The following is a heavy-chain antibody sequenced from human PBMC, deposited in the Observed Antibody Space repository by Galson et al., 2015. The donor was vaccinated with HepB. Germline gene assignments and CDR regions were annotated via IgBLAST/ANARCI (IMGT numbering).Heavy chain of an antibody. D-gene: IGHD4-11*01. CDR1: GGSISSSSYY. CDR3: ARQPDYNGGPDY. Sequence: ETLSLTCTVSGGSISSSSYYWGWIRQPPGKGLEWIGSIYYTGGTYHNPSLKSRVTISVDTSKNQFSLKLTSVTAADTAVYYCARQPDYNGGPDYWGQGTLVTVSS. V-gene: IGHV4-39*01. J-gene: IGHJ4*02. CDR2: IYYTGGT.